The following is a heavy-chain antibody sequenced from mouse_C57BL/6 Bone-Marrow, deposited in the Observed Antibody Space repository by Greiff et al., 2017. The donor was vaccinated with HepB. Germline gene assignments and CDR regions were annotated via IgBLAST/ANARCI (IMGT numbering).Heavy chain of an antibody. D-gene: IGHD2-3*01. V-gene: IGHV1-15*01. CDR3: TRSDDGYYRYWFAY. J-gene: IGHJ3*01. CDR1: GYTFTDYE. CDR2: IDPETGGT. Sequence: QVHVKQSGAELVRPGASVTLSCKASGYTFTDYEMHWVKQTPVHGLEWIGAIDPETGGTAYNQKFKGKAILTADKSSSTAYMELRSLTSEDFAVYYCTRSDDGYYRYWFAYWGQGTLVTVSA.